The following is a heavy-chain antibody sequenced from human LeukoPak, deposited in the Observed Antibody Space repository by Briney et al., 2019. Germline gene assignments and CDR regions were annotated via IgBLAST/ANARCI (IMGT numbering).Heavy chain of an antibody. V-gene: IGHV4-30-4*01. Sequence: SETLSLTCTVSGGSISSGDYYWSWIRQPPGKGLEWIGEINHSGSTNYNPSLKSRVTISVDTSKNQFSLKLSSVTAADTAVYYCARGPRTGYSSSWYVWFDPWGQGTLVTVSS. CDR1: GGSISSGDYY. CDR2: INHSGST. D-gene: IGHD6-13*01. CDR3: ARGPRTGYSSSWYVWFDP. J-gene: IGHJ5*02.